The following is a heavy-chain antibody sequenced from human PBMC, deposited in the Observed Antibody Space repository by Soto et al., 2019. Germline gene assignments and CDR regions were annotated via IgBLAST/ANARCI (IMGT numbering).Heavy chain of an antibody. CDR2: VSGSGDIT. CDR3: ARSVWSGYYYFAY. V-gene: IGHV3-23*01. D-gene: IGHD3-3*01. Sequence: EVQLLESGGNLVQPGGSLRLSCAASGFTFDNYAMNWVRQAPGKGLEWVSCVSGSGDITNYADSVKGRFIISRDNSKNTLYLQMNRLRAEDTAIYYCARSVWSGYYYFAYWGQGTLVSVSP. CDR1: GFTFDNYA. J-gene: IGHJ4*02.